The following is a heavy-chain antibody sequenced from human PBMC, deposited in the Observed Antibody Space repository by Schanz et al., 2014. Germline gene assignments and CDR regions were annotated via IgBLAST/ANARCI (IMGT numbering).Heavy chain of an antibody. Sequence: QVQLVQSGAAVKKPGSSVKVSCKASGGTFSSYTISWVRQAPGQGPEWMGRIIPILGIGNDAQKFQGRVTITADKATSTVYMELRSLRSDDTAVYYCAREGTVIRGLSGWIDPWGPGTLVTVSS. J-gene: IGHJ5*02. CDR1: GGTFSSYT. V-gene: IGHV1-69*08. D-gene: IGHD3-10*01. CDR2: IIPILGIG. CDR3: AREGTVIRGLSGWIDP.